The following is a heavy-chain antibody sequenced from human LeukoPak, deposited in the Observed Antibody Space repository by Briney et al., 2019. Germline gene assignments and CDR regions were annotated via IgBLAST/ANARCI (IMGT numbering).Heavy chain of an antibody. Sequence: SQTLSLTCTVSGGSISSGSYYWSWIRQPAGKGLEWIGRIYTSGSTNYNPSLKSRVTISVDTSKIQFSLKLSSVTAADTAVYYCARDTAAYCSGGSCYYPDYWGQGTLVTVSS. CDR2: IYTSGST. V-gene: IGHV4-61*02. J-gene: IGHJ4*02. CDR3: ARDTAAYCSGGSCYYPDY. D-gene: IGHD2-15*01. CDR1: GGSISSGSYY.